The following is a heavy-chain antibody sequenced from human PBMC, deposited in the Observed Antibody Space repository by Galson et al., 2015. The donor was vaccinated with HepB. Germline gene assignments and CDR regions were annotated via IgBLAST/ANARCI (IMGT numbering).Heavy chain of an antibody. D-gene: IGHD4-17*01. J-gene: IGHJ6*02. Sequence: SLRLSCAASGFTFSSYAMSWVRQAPGKGLEWVSAISGSGGSTYYADSVKGRFTISRDNSKNTLYLQMNSLRAEDTAVYYCAKTRLVTTYYYGMDVWGQGTTVTVSS. CDR3: AKTRLVTTYYYGMDV. V-gene: IGHV3-23*01. CDR1: GFTFSSYA. CDR2: ISGSGGST.